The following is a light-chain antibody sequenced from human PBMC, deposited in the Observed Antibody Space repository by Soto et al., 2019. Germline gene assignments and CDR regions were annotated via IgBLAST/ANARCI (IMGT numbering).Light chain of an antibody. CDR3: FSYGGNSVYV. CDR2: EGT. Sequence: QSVLKQPGSVYGTPGQSITISCTGTSSDVGSYNLVSWFQQLPGKVPKLIIYEGTKRPSGVSDRFSGSKSGYTASLTISGLQADDAADYSCFSYGGNSVYVFGTGTKVTGL. V-gene: IGLV2-23*01. J-gene: IGLJ1*01. CDR1: SSDVGSYNL.